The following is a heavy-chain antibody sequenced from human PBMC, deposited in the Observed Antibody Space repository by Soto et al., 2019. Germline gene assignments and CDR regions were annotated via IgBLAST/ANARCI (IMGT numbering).Heavy chain of an antibody. CDR3: ARDQTGDQGGYFDS. CDR2: INVDNGKT. J-gene: IGHJ4*02. V-gene: IGHV1-18*01. D-gene: IGHD1-1*01. Sequence: QVHLVQSGDEVKNPGASVTVSCKTSGYNFRTYGITWVRQVPGQGLEWMGWINVDNGKTNYAQKYEDRVTVTTDTSTNTVYMDLRSLRFDDSAVYYCARDQTGDQGGYFDSWGQGTLVTVSS. CDR1: GYNFRTYG.